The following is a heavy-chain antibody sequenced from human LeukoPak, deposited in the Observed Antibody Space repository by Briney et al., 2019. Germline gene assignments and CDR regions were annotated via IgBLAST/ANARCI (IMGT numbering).Heavy chain of an antibody. V-gene: IGHV4-61*02. J-gene: IGHJ6*03. CDR3: ARHGGGQGLRYFDWFYYYMDV. CDR1: GGSISSGSYY. Sequence: SQTLSLTCTVSGGSISSGSYYWSWIRQPAGKGLEWIGRIYTSGSTYYNPSLKSRVTISVDTSKNQFSLKLSSVTAADTAVYYCARHGGGQGLRYFDWFYYYMDVWGKGTTVTISS. D-gene: IGHD3-9*01. CDR2: IYTSGST.